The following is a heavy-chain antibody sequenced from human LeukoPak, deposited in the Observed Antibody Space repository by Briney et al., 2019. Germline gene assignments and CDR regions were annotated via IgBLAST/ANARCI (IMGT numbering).Heavy chain of an antibody. D-gene: IGHD4-17*01. CDR2: IYWDDDK. J-gene: IGHJ4*02. V-gene: IGHV2-5*02. Sequence: SGPTLVKPAQPLTLTCTFSGFSLSTSGVGVGWIRQPPGKALEWLVLIYWDDDKRYSPSLKSRLTITKDTSKNQVVLTMTNMDPVDTATYYCAHTPTVTNWAYWGQGTLVTVSS. CDR3: AHTPTVTNWAY. CDR1: GFSLSTSGVG.